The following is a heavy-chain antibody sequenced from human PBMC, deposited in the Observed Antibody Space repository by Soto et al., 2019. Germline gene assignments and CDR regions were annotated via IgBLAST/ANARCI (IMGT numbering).Heavy chain of an antibody. CDR3: ARDLAKGGGSAGFDY. J-gene: IGHJ4*02. D-gene: IGHD1-26*01. Sequence: ASVKVSCKGSGYTFTDYFIHWVRQAPGQGLECMGWVDPNNGATSYAQKFQGRVTMTRDTSISTAYMELNSLTPDDTAVYFCARDLAKGGGSAGFDYWGQGTLVTVSS. CDR2: VDPNNGAT. V-gene: IGHV1-2*02. CDR1: GYTFTDYF.